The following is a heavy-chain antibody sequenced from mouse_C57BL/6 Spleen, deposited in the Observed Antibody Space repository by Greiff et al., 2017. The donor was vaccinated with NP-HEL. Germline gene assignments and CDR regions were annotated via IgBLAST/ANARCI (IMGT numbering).Heavy chain of an antibody. CDR2: INPSNGGT. Sequence: VQLQQPGTELVKPGASVKLSCKASGYTFTSYWMHWVKQRPGQGLEWIGNINPSNGGTDYNEKFKSKATLTVDKSSSTAYMQLSSLTSEDSAVYYCARALTGTYYFDYWGQGTTLTVSS. V-gene: IGHV1-53*01. D-gene: IGHD4-1*01. J-gene: IGHJ2*01. CDR3: ARALTGTYYFDY. CDR1: GYTFTSYW.